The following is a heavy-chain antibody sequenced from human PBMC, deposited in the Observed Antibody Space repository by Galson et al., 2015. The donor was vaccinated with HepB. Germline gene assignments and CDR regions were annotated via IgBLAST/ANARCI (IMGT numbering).Heavy chain of an antibody. CDR1: GYIFSSYS. V-gene: IGHV3-23*01. Sequence: SVRLSCAASGYIFSSYSMTWVRQAPGKGLEWVSIITGTSTRGVTYYSDPVKGRFTTYRDNSKNILYLQMDYLKDGDTGVYYCANHPSPRIVGRFFYFDYWGLGTQVTVSS. D-gene: IGHD1-26*01. CDR3: ANHPSPRIVGRFFYFDY. CDR2: ITGTSTRGVT. J-gene: IGHJ4*02.